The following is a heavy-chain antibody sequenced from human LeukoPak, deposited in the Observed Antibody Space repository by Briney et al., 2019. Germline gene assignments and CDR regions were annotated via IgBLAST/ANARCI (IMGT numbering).Heavy chain of an antibody. CDR2: IYYSGST. CDR3: ARDYYDSSGYYYAL. CDR1: GGSISSGDYY. Sequence: SETLSLTCTVSGGSISSGDYYWSWIRQPPGKGLEWIGYIYYSGSTYYNPSLKSRVTMSIDTSKNQFSLKLSSVTAADTAVYYCARDYYDSSGYYYALWGQGTLVTVSS. D-gene: IGHD3-22*01. V-gene: IGHV4-30-4*01. J-gene: IGHJ4*02.